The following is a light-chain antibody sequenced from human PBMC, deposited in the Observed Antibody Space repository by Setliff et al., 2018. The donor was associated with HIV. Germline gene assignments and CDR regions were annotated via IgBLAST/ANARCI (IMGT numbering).Light chain of an antibody. Sequence: QSALTQPASVSGSPGQSITISCTGSSSDIFYNYVSWYQQHPGKAPKLIIYDVTNRPSGVSNRFSGSKSGNTASLTISGLQAGDEADYYCSSYSSTSTLLFGAGTKVTVL. J-gene: IGLJ1*01. CDR3: SSYSSTSTLL. CDR1: SSDIFYNY. V-gene: IGLV2-14*03. CDR2: DVT.